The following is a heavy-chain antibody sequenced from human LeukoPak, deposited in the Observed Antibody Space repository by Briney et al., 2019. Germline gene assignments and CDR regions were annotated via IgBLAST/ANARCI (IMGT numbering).Heavy chain of an antibody. V-gene: IGHV1-58*01. CDR3: AAVDRSSTSSDY. CDR1: GFTFTSSA. Sequence: SVKVSCKASGFTFTSSAVQWVRQARGQRLEWIGWIVVGSGNTNYAQKFQERVTITRDMSTSTAYMELSSLRSEDTAVYYCAAVDRSSTSSDYWGQGTLVTVSS. CDR2: IVVGSGNT. D-gene: IGHD2-2*01. J-gene: IGHJ4*02.